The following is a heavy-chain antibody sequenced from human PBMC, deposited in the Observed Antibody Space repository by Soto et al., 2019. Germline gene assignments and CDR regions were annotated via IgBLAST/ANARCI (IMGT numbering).Heavy chain of an antibody. D-gene: IGHD6-6*01. CDR3: ARLRVQQLVQNYYYYYYYMDV. Sequence: QVQLQESGPGLVKPSETLSLTCTVSVGSISSYYWSWIRQPPGKGLEWIGYIYYRGSNNYNPSLKGRVTISVDPSKHHFSLNLSSAAAADTAVYYCARLRVQQLVQNYYYYYYYMDVWGKGTTVTVSS. V-gene: IGHV4-59*08. J-gene: IGHJ6*03. CDR1: VGSISSYY. CDR2: IYYRGSN.